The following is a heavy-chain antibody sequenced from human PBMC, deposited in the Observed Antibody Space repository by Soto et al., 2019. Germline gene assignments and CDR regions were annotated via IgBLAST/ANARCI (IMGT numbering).Heavy chain of an antibody. Sequence: ASVKVSCKASGYTFTSYGISWVRQAPGQGLEWMGWISAYNGNTNYAQKHQGRVTMTTDTSTSTAYMELRSLRSDDTAVFYFARRYCSSTSCLYYYGMDVWGQGTTVTVSS. J-gene: IGHJ6*02. V-gene: IGHV1-18*01. CDR1: GYTFTSYG. D-gene: IGHD2-2*01. CDR2: ISAYNGNT. CDR3: ARRYCSSTSCLYYYGMDV.